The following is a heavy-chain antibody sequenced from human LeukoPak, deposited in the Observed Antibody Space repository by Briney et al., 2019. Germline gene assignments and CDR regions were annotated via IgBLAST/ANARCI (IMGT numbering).Heavy chain of an antibody. CDR3: ARADFWSGYYTHFDC. CDR2: IYTSGST. J-gene: IGHJ4*02. Sequence: SETLSLTCTVSGGSISSYYWSWIRQPAGKGLEWIGRIYTSGSTNYNPSLKSRVTMSVDTSKNQFSLKLSSVTAADTAVYYCARADFWSGYYTHFDCWGQGTLVTVSS. D-gene: IGHD3-3*01. CDR1: GGSISSYY. V-gene: IGHV4-4*07.